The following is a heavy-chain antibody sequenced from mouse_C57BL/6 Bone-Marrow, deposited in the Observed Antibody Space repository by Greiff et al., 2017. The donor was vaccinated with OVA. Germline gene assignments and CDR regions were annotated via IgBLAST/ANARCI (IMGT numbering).Heavy chain of an antibody. D-gene: IGHD1-1*01. CDR3: TEDYGSSYYWYFDV. CDR2: IDPETGGT. J-gene: IGHJ1*03. CDR1: GYTFTDYE. V-gene: IGHV1-15*01. Sequence: QVQLKESGAELVRPGASVTLSCKASGYTFTDYEMHWVKQTPVHGLEWIGAIDPETGGTAYNQKFKGKAILTADKSSSTAYMELRSLTSEDSAVYYCTEDYGSSYYWYFDVWGTGTTVTVSS.